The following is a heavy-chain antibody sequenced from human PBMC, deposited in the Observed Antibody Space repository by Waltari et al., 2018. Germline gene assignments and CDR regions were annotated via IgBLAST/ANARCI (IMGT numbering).Heavy chain of an antibody. D-gene: IGHD2-15*01. CDR1: GFSLSNARMG. V-gene: IGHV2-26*01. CDR3: ARTPSPYCSGGSCRIAFDY. Sequence: QVTLKESGPVLVKPTETLTLTCTVSGFSLSNARMGVSWIRQPPGKALEWLAHIFSNDEKSYSTSLKSRLTNSKDTSKSQVVLTMTNMDPVDTATYYCARTPSPYCSGGSCRIAFDYWGQGTLVTVSS. CDR2: IFSNDEK. J-gene: IGHJ4*02.